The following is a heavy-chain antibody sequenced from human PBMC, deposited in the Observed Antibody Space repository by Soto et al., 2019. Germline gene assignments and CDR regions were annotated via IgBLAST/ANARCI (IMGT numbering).Heavy chain of an antibody. CDR3: ARVVYHYYGSGSYPPPFDY. CDR1: GDSDSSNSAA. Sequence: SQTLSLTCAISGDSDSSNSAAWNWIRQSPSRGLEWLGRTYYRSKWYNDYAVSVKSRITVNPDTSKNQFSLQLNSVTPEDTAVYYCARVVYHYYGSGSYPPPFDYWGQGTLVTVSS. D-gene: IGHD3-10*01. J-gene: IGHJ4*02. CDR2: TYYRSKWYN. V-gene: IGHV6-1*01.